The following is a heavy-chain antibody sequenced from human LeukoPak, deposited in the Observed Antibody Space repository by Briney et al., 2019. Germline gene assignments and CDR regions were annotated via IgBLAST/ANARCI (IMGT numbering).Heavy chain of an antibody. J-gene: IGHJ6*03. CDR2: IYTSGST. CDR1: GGSISSGSYY. CDR3: ARRRTNYYYMDV. Sequence: SQTLSLTCTVSGGSISSGSYYWSWIRQPAGKGLEWIGRIYTSGSTNYNPSLKSRVTISVDTCKNQFSLKLSSVTAADTAVYYCARRRTNYYYMDVWGKGTTVTVSS. D-gene: IGHD1-14*01. V-gene: IGHV4-61*02.